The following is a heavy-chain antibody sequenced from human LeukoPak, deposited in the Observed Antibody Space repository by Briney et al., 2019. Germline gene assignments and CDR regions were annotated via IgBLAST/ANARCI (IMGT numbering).Heavy chain of an antibody. D-gene: IGHD1-26*01. J-gene: IGHJ4*02. CDR2: ISSSGNTI. V-gene: IGHV3-48*03. CDR3: EGEGGGSNYA. CDR1: GFTFSSYE. Sequence: GGSLSLYCAASGFTFSSYEMNWLRQAPGKGLEWVSYISSSGNTIYYADSGKGRFTISRDNAKNSLYLQMNSVRVEDTAVYYCEGEGGGSNYAGGQGTLVTVSS.